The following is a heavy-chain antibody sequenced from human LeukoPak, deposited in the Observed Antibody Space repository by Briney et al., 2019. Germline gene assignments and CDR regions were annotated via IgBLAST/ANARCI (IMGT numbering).Heavy chain of an antibody. J-gene: IGHJ4*02. V-gene: IGHV3-23*01. CDR1: GFTFSSYA. Sequence: GGSLRLSCAASGFTFSSYAMNWVRQAPGKGLEWVSAISGSGGSTYYADSVKGRFTISRDNSKNTLYLQMNGLRAEDTAVYYCAKGGKWDVTPFDYWGQGTLVTVSS. D-gene: IGHD1-26*01. CDR3: AKGGKWDVTPFDY. CDR2: ISGSGGST.